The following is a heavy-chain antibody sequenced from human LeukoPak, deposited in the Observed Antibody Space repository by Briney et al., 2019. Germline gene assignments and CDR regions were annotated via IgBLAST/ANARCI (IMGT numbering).Heavy chain of an antibody. D-gene: IGHD3-10*01. CDR1: GYTFTSYG. Sequence: ASVKVSCKASGYTFTSYGISWVRQAPGQGLEWMGWISAYNGNTNYAQKLQGRVTMTTDTSTSTAYMELRSLRSDDTAVYYCARDQGYYYGSGSYYNAFDIWGQGTMVTVSS. J-gene: IGHJ3*02. CDR3: ARDQGYYYGSGSYYNAFDI. V-gene: IGHV1-18*01. CDR2: ISAYNGNT.